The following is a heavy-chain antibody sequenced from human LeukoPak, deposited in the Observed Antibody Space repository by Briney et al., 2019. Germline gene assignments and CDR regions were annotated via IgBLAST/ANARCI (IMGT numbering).Heavy chain of an antibody. D-gene: IGHD3-3*02. CDR2: ISYDGSNK. CDR1: GFTFSSYG. Sequence: GRSLRLSCAASGFTFSSYGMHWVRQAPGKGLEWVAVISYDGSNKYYADSVKGRFTISRDNSENTLYLQMNSLRAEDTAVYYCAKDLVAHASIRGKELTPIDYWGQGTLVTVSS. J-gene: IGHJ4*02. V-gene: IGHV3-30*18. CDR3: AKDLVAHASIRGKELTPIDY.